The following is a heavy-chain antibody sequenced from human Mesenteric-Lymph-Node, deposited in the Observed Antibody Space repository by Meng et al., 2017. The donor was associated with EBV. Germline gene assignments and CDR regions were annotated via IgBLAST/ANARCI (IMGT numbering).Heavy chain of an antibody. CDR3: ARIIGYCTGGACYGDWFDP. V-gene: IGHV4-34*01. D-gene: IGHD2-8*02. J-gene: IGHJ5*02. CDR1: GGSFSGYY. CDR2: INHSGST. Sequence: AQLQQWGGGLLKPSGTLSLTCAVYGGSFSGYYWSWIRQPPGKGLEWIGEINHSGSTNYNPSLKSRVTISVDTSKNQFSLKLSSVTAADTAVYYCARIIGYCTGGACYGDWFDPWGQGTLVTVSS.